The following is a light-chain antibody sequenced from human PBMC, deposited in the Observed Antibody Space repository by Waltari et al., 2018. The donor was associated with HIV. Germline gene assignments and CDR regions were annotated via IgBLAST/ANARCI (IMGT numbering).Light chain of an antibody. Sequence: SYELTQPPSVSVSPGQTAIIPCSGDTLGDKYASWYQQRPGQSPVLVIYEDVKRPPGIPGRFSGPNSGNTATLTIRGTQAMDESYYYCQAWDSHNVIFGGGTKLTVL. CDR1: TLGDKY. V-gene: IGLV3-1*01. J-gene: IGLJ2*01. CDR3: QAWDSHNVI. CDR2: EDV.